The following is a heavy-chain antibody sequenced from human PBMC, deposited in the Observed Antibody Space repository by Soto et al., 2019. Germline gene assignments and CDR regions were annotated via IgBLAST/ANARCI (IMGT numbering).Heavy chain of an antibody. CDR2: ISGSGGST. CDR3: AKDRRSGGQRVYYFDY. Sequence: PGGSLRLSCAASGFTFSSYAMSWVRQAPGKGLEWVSAISGSGGSTYYADSVKGRFTISRDNSKNTLYLQMNSLRAEDTAVYYCAKDRRSGGQRVYYFDYWGQGTLVTVSS. J-gene: IGHJ4*02. D-gene: IGHD6-6*01. CDR1: GFTFSSYA. V-gene: IGHV3-23*01.